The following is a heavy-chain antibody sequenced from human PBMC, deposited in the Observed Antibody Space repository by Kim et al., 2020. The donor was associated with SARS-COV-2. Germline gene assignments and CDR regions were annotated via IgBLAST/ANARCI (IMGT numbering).Heavy chain of an antibody. CDR2: IYYSGST. J-gene: IGHJ3*02. Sequence: SETLSLTCTVSGGSVSSGSYYWSWIRQPPGKGLEWIGYIYYSGSTNYNPSLKSRVTISVDTSKNQFSLKLSSVTAADTAVYYCARVTSGSHDAFDIWGQGTMVTVSS. D-gene: IGHD1-26*01. CDR3: ARVTSGSHDAFDI. V-gene: IGHV4-61*01. CDR1: GGSVSSGSYY.